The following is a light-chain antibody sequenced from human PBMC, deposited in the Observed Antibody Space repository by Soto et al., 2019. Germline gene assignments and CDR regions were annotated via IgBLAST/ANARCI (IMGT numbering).Light chain of an antibody. Sequence: QSVLTQPASVSGSPGQSITISCTGTSSDVGSYNLVSWYQQYPGKAPKLMIYEVSKRPSGVSNRLSGSKSGNTASLTISGLQAEDEADYYCCSYAGSSTHVFGTGTKVTVL. CDR2: EVS. V-gene: IGLV2-23*02. CDR3: CSYAGSSTHV. J-gene: IGLJ1*01. CDR1: SSDVGSYNL.